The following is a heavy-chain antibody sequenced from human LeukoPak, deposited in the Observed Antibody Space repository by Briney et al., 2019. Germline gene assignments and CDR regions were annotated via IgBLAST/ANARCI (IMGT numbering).Heavy chain of an antibody. CDR3: ARGFPARLRLGELSLYWFDP. J-gene: IGHJ5*02. V-gene: IGHV1-69*01. Sequence: SVKVSCKASGGTFSSYAISWVRQAPGQGLEWMGGIIPIFGTANYAQKFQGRVTITADESTSTAYMELGSLRSEDTAVYYCARGFPARLRLGELSLYWFDPWGQGTLVTVSS. CDR2: IIPIFGTA. CDR1: GGTFSSYA. D-gene: IGHD3-16*02.